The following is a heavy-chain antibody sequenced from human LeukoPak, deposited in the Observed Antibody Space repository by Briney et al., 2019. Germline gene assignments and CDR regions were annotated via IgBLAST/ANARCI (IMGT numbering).Heavy chain of an antibody. CDR1: GGSISGSH. V-gene: IGHV4-59*12. Sequence: PSETLSLTCLVSGGSISGSHWSWIRQPPGKGLEWIGYIYHSGSTYYNPSLKSRVTISVDRSKNQFSLKLSSVTAADTAVYYCARDRFPYGSGSFIWLDPWGQGTLVTVSS. D-gene: IGHD3-10*01. J-gene: IGHJ5*02. CDR3: ARDRFPYGSGSFIWLDP. CDR2: IYHSGST.